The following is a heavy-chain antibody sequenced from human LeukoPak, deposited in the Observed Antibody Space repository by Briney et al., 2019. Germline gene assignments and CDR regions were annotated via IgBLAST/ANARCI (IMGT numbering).Heavy chain of an antibody. D-gene: IGHD5-24*01. J-gene: IGHJ4*02. CDR2: ISGSSNYI. Sequence: GGSLRLSCAASGFTFSSSNMNWVRQAPGKGLEWVSFISGSSNYIYYRDSLKGRLTISRDNAKNSLFLQMNSLRADDTAVYYCATSRDGYNLNWGQGTLVTVSS. CDR1: GFTFSSSN. V-gene: IGHV3-21*06. CDR3: ATSRDGYNLN.